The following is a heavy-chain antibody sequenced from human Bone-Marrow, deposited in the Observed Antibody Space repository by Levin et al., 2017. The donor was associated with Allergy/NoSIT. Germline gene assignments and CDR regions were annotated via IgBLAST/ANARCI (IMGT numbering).Heavy chain of an antibody. CDR3: ARGIGYSWYFDL. Sequence: PGGSLRLSCAASDFTVSSSYMSWVRQAPGKGPEWVSVLYAGGNTHYSDSVKGRFTISRDNSKNTLYLQMTALRAEDTAVYYCARGIGYSWYFDLWGPGTLVTVSS. D-gene: IGHD5-18*01. J-gene: IGHJ2*01. CDR1: DFTVSSSY. V-gene: IGHV3-53*01. CDR2: LYAGGNT.